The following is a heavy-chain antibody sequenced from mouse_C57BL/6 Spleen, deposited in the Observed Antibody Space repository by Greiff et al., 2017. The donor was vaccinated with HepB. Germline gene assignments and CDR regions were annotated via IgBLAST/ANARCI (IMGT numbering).Heavy chain of an antibody. V-gene: IGHV1-47*01. CDR1: GYTFTTYP. CDR3: ARSLYDYDGGFAY. D-gene: IGHD2-4*01. J-gene: IGHJ3*01. Sequence: QVQLKESGAELVKPGASVKMSCKASGYTFTTYPIEWMKQNHGKSLEWIGNFHPYNDDTKYNEKFKGKATLTVEKSSSTVYLELSRLTSDDSAVYYCARSLYDYDGGFAYWGQGTLVTVSA. CDR2: FHPYNDDT.